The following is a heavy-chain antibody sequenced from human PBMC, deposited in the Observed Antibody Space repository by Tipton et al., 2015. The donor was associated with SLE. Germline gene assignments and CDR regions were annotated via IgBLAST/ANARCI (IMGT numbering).Heavy chain of an antibody. CDR1: GFTVSSNY. D-gene: IGHD2-15*01. CDR2: IYSGGST. V-gene: IGHV3-53*01. J-gene: IGHJ3*02. Sequence: GSLRLSCAASGFTVSSNYMSWVRQAPGKGLEWVSVIYSGGSTYYADSVKGRFTISRDNSKNQFSLKLSSVTAADTAVYYCARDAPVLPPPTAAFDIWGQGTLVTVSS. CDR3: ARDAPVLPPPTAAFDI.